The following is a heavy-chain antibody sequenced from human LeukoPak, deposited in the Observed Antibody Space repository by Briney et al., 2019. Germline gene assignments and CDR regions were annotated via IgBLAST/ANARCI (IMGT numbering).Heavy chain of an antibody. V-gene: IGHV4-59*08. CDR2: IYYSGNT. D-gene: IGHD2-21*01. CDR3: ARSVSWGLLVRDDAFDI. Sequence: SETLSLTCTVSGGSISGDHWNWIRQPPGKGLEWIGYIYYSGNTNYNPSLKSRVTISVDTSKNQFSLKLNSVTAADTAVYYCARSVSWGLLVRDDAFDIWGQGTMVTVSS. J-gene: IGHJ3*02. CDR1: GGSISGDH.